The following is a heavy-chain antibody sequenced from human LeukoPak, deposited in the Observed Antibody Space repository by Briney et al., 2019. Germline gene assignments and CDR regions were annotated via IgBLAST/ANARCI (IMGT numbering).Heavy chain of an antibody. J-gene: IGHJ6*03. D-gene: IGHD4-17*01. V-gene: IGHV1-2*02. CDR3: ARVTQKIYGDYYYYYMDV. CDR1: GYTFTGYY. CDR2: INPNSGGT. Sequence: ASVKVSCKASGYTFTGYYMHWVRQAPGQGLEWMGWINPNSGGTNYAQKFQGRVTMTRDTSISTAYMELSRLRSDDTAVYYCARVTQKIYGDYYYYYMDVWGKGTTVTISS.